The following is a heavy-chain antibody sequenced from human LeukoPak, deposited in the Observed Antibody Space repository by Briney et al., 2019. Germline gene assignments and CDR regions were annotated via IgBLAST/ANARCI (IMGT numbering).Heavy chain of an antibody. CDR2: IYYSGST. Sequence: SETLSLTCTVSGGSISSYYWSWIRQPPGKGLEWIGYIYYSGSTNYNPSLKSRVTISVDTSKNQFSLKLSSETAADTAVYYCARGGSYDILTGYPYYFDYWGQGTLVTVSS. CDR1: GGSISSYY. CDR3: ARGGSYDILTGYPYYFDY. J-gene: IGHJ4*02. D-gene: IGHD3-9*01. V-gene: IGHV4-59*01.